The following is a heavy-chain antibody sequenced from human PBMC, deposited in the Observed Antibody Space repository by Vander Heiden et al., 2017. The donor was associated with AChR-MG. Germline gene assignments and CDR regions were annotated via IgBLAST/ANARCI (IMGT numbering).Heavy chain of an antibody. CDR1: GFTFDDYA. CDR3: AKDLDGYLDY. CDR2: ISWNSGSI. V-gene: IGHV3-9*01. Sequence: EVQLVESGGGLVQPGRSLRLSCAASGFTFDDYAMHWVRQAPGKGLEWVSGISWNSGSIGYADSVKGRFTISRDNAKNSLYLKMNSLRAEDTALYYGAKDLDGYLDYWGQGTLVTVSS. J-gene: IGHJ4*02.